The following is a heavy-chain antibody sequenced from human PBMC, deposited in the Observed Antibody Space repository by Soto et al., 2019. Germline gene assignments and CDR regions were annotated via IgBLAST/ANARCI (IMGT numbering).Heavy chain of an antibody. D-gene: IGHD3-3*01. Sequence: EVQLVESGGGLVKPGGSLRLSCAASGFTFSSYSMNWVRQAPGKGLEWVSSISSSSRYIYYADSVKGRFTISRDNAKNSLYLQMNSLRAEDTAVYYCARGHESGYYRDWFDPWGQGTLVTVSS. V-gene: IGHV3-21*01. CDR2: ISSSSRYI. CDR1: GFTFSSYS. CDR3: ARGHESGYYRDWFDP. J-gene: IGHJ5*02.